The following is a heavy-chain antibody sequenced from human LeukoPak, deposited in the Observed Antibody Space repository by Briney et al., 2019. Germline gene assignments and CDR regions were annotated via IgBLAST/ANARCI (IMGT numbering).Heavy chain of an antibody. V-gene: IGHV4-39*07. CDR3: ARGRRRLLNYYYGSGSYYNSYSAFDY. CDR1: GGSISSSSYY. Sequence: SETLSLTCTVSGGSISSSSYYWGWIRQPPGKGLEWIGSIYYSGSTYYNPSLKSRVTISVDTSKNQFSLKLSSVTAADTAVYYCARGRRRLLNYYYGSGSYYNSYSAFDYWGQGTLVTVSS. D-gene: IGHD3-10*01. J-gene: IGHJ4*02. CDR2: IYYSGST.